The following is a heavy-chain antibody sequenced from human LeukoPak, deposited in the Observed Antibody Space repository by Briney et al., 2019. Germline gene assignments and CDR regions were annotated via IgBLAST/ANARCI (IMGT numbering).Heavy chain of an antibody. CDR2: IYYSGST. CDR1: GGSISSSSYY. D-gene: IGHD5-24*01. V-gene: IGHV4-39*01. CDR3: ARHRSKWLQSSFDY. J-gene: IGHJ4*02. Sequence: SETLSLTCTVSGGSISSSSYYWGWIRQPPGKGLEWIGSIYYSGSTYYNPSLKSRVTISVDTSKNQFSLKLNSVTAADTAVYYCARHRSKWLQSSFDYWGQGTLVTVSS.